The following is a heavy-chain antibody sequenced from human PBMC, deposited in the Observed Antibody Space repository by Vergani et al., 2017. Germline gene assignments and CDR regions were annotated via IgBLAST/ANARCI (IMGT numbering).Heavy chain of an antibody. CDR1: GFTFSSYA. V-gene: IGHV3-30-3*01. J-gene: IGHJ4*02. D-gene: IGHD3-3*01. CDR3: ASDSAYVFWRGYSPNPDY. CDR2: ISYDGSNK. Sequence: QVQLVESGGGVVQPGRSLRLSCAASGFTFSSYAMHWVRQAPGKGLEWVAVISYDGSNKYYADSVKGRFTISRDNSKNTLYLQMNSLRAEDTAMYYCASDSAYVFWRGYSPNPDYWGQGTLVTVSS.